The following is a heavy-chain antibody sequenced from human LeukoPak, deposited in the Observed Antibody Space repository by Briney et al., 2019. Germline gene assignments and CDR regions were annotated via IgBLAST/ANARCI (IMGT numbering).Heavy chain of an antibody. CDR1: GFPFSSHP. J-gene: IGHJ1*01. Sequence: GGSLRLSCAASGFPFSSHPMHWLRQTPAKGLEWLALIGFDGKNKYYADSVKGRFTVSRDNTVNTIYLQLNSVRAEDMGTYYCAKQIATTRTFETWGQGTLVAVSS. CDR3: AKQIATTRTFET. CDR2: IGFDGKNK. V-gene: IGHV3-30*02. D-gene: IGHD1-1*01.